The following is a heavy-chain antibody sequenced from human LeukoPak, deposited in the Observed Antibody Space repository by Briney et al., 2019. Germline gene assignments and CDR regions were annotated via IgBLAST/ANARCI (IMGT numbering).Heavy chain of an antibody. D-gene: IGHD2-2*01. Sequence: PSETLSLTCAVYGGSFSGYYWSWIRKPPGKGLEWIGEINHSGSTNYNPSLKSRVTISVDTSKNQFSLKLTSVTAADTAVYYCASRDCSSTSCHEGYNWFDPWGQGILVSVSS. CDR3: ASRDCSSTSCHEGYNWFDP. CDR1: GGSFSGYY. V-gene: IGHV4-34*01. CDR2: INHSGST. J-gene: IGHJ5*02.